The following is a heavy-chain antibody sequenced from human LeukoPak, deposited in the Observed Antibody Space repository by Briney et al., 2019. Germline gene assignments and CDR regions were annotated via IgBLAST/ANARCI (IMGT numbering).Heavy chain of an antibody. CDR2: IRNDGSHK. CDR1: GFNFDNYG. V-gene: IGHV3-30*02. J-gene: IGHJ4*02. CDR3: ARDSVPNSERLPDY. D-gene: IGHD2-21*01. Sequence: GGSLRLSCVVSGFNFDNYGMHWVRQAPGKGLEWVAFIRNDGSHKTYGDSVKGRFTISRVNSKNTLNLQMDSLRPDDTAVYYCARDSVPNSERLPDYWGQGTLVTISS.